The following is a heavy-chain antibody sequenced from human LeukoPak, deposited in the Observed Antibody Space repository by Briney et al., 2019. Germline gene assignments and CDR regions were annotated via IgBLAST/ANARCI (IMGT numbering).Heavy chain of an antibody. V-gene: IGHV4-59*12. CDR2: IYYSGST. J-gene: IGHJ4*02. D-gene: IGHD6-19*01. CDR3: ARVVAVAGTFPDS. Sequence: PSETLSLTCTVSGGSISSYYWSWIRQPPGKGLEWIGYIYYSGSTNYNPSLKSRVTLSVDTSKNQFSLKVSSVTAADTAVYYCARVVAVAGTFPDSWGQGTLVTVSS. CDR1: GGSISSYY.